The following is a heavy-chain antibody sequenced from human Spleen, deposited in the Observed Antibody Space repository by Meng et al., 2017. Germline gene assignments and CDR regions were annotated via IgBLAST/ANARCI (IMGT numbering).Heavy chain of an antibody. J-gene: IGHJ4*02. D-gene: IGHD4-11*01. CDR1: GGSFSDYY. CDR3: ARGPTTMAHDFDY. CDR2: INHSGST. Sequence: QGRRQQGGAGLLKPSETLSLPCVVSGGSFSDYYWSWIRQPPGKGLEWIGEINHSGSTNYNPSLESRATISVDTSQNNLSLKLSSVTAADSAVYYCARGPTTMAHDFDYWGQGTLVTVSS. V-gene: IGHV4-34*01.